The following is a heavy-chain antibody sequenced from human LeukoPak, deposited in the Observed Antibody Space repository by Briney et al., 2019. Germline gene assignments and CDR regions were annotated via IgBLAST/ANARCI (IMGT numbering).Heavy chain of an antibody. V-gene: IGHV4-59*01. CDR2: IYYSGST. CDR3: ARDPPLSGYERLSPPI. CDR1: GGSISSYY. J-gene: IGHJ3*02. D-gene: IGHD5-12*01. Sequence: SETLSLTCTVSGGSISSYYWSWIRQPPGKGLEWIGYIYYSGSTNYNPSLKSRVTISVDTSKNQFSLKLSSVTAADTAVYYCARDPPLSGYERLSPPIWGQGTMVTVSS.